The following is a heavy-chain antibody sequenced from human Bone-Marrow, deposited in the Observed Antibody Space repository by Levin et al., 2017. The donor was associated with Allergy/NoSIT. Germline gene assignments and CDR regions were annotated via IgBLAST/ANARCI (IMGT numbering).Heavy chain of an antibody. Sequence: SETLSLTCTVSTGSIIGYFWSWIRQSPGKGLEWIGCFSLSGNTNYNPSLKSRLTISVDTSRNRFFLNLNSVTAADTAVYYCARGPPPREQNALPPSPYGMDVWGQGATVTVSS. V-gene: IGHV4-59*01. CDR3: ARGPPPREQNALPPSPYGMDV. CDR2: FSLSGNT. J-gene: IGHJ6*02. D-gene: IGHD1/OR15-1a*01. CDR1: TGSIIGYF.